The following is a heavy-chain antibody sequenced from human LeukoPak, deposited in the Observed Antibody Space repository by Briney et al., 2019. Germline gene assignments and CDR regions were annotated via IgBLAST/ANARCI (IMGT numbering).Heavy chain of an antibody. CDR2: IIPIFGTA. CDR3: ARARSPSSGYLLRDHNWFDP. D-gene: IGHD3-22*01. Sequence: ASVKVSCKASGGTFNSYGISWVRQAPGQGLEWMGGIIPIFGTANYAQKVQGRVTITTDESTTTAYMELSSLRSEDTAVYYCARARSPSSGYLLRDHNWFDPWGQGTLVTVSS. V-gene: IGHV1-69*05. CDR1: GGTFNSYG. J-gene: IGHJ5*02.